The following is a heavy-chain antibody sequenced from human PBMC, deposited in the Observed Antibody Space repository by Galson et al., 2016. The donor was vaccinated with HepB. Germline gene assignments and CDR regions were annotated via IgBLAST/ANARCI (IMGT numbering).Heavy chain of an antibody. J-gene: IGHJ4*02. CDR3: ARRHEYCPPVGCSVDY. Sequence: SLRLSCAASGFTFSNYGMHWVRQAPGKGLEWVAADSMDGRRKLYADSGKGRFTISRDNSNSMRFLQMSSLRADDTAVYYCARRHEYCPPVGCSVDYWGQGTLVSVSS. D-gene: IGHD2/OR15-2a*01. V-gene: IGHV3-30*03. CDR1: GFTFSNYG. CDR2: DSMDGRRK.